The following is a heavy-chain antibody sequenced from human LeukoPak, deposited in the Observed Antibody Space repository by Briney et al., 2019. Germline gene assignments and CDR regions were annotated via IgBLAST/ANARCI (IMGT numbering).Heavy chain of an antibody. CDR3: ARDGHSSGSFDY. D-gene: IGHD3-10*01. CDR2: IRQDGGQT. V-gene: IGHV3-7*01. Sequence: GGSLRLSCAVSGFTFSSDAMSWVRQAPGKGLQWVGNIRQDGGQTHYSDSVKGRFTISRDNAKRSLYLQMNSLRPEDTAVYYCARDGHSSGSFDYWGQGTLVTVSS. J-gene: IGHJ4*02. CDR1: GFTFSSDA.